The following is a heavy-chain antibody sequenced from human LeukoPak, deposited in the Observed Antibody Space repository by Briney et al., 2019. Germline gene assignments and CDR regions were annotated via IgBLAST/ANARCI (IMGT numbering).Heavy chain of an antibody. CDR1: GYTFTSYG. J-gene: IGHJ4*02. D-gene: IGHD4-17*01. V-gene: IGHV1-18*01. Sequence: ASVNVSCKASGYTFTSYGISWVRQAPGQGLEWMGWISAYNGNTNYAQKLQGRVTMTTDTSTSTAYMELRSLRSDDTAVYYCARDLILPHYGDYGGWDYWGQGTLVTVSS. CDR2: ISAYNGNT. CDR3: ARDLILPHYGDYGGWDY.